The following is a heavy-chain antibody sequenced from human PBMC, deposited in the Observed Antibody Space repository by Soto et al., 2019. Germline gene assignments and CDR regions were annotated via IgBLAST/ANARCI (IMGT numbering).Heavy chain of an antibody. CDR1: GGSISSYY. D-gene: IGHD1-1*01. V-gene: IGHV4-59*01. CDR2: IYYSGST. CDR3: ASAKLVDAFAI. J-gene: IGHJ3*02. Sequence: SETLSLTCTVSGGSISSYYWSWIRQPPGKGLEWIGYIYYSGSTNYNPSLKSRVTISVDTSKNQFSLKLSSVTAADTAVYYCASAKLVDAFAIWGQGTMVPVSS.